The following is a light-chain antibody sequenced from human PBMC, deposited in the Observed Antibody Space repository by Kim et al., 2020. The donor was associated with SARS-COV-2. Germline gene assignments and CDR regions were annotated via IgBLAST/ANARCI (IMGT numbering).Light chain of an antibody. CDR3: LQHNKYPWT. V-gene: IGKV1-17*01. CDR1: QGSRND. Sequence: ASVGDRVTITCLASQGSRNDLGWYQQKPWNAPKRLIYAASTLQSGVPSRFSGSGSGTEFTLTISSLQPEDFATYFCLQHNKYPWTFGQGTKVDIK. J-gene: IGKJ1*01. CDR2: AAS.